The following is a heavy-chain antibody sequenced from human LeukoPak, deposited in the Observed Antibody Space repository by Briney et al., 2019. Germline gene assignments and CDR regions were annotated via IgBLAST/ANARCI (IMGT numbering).Heavy chain of an antibody. CDR1: GGSISSYY. CDR2: IYYSGST. J-gene: IGHJ4*02. CDR3: ARQVIFGVVVLTYYFDY. V-gene: IGHV4-59*05. D-gene: IGHD3-3*01. Sequence: SETLSLTCTVSGGSISSYYWSWIRQPAGKGLEWIGSIYYSGSTYYNPSLKSRVTISVDTSKNQFSLKLSSVTAADTAVYYCARQVIFGVVVLTYYFDYWGQGTLVTVSS.